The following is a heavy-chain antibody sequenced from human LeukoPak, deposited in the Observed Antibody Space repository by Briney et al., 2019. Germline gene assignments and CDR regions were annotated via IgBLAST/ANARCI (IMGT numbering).Heavy chain of an antibody. J-gene: IGHJ3*02. CDR1: GYTFTSYD. Sequence: GASVEVSCKASGYTFTSYDINWVRQATGQGLEWMGWMNPNSGNTGYAQKFQGRVTMTRNTSISTAYTELSSLRSEDTAVYYCARTPGYSSSLRNAFDIWGQGTMVSVSS. V-gene: IGHV1-8*01. D-gene: IGHD6-13*01. CDR2: MNPNSGNT. CDR3: ARTPGYSSSLRNAFDI.